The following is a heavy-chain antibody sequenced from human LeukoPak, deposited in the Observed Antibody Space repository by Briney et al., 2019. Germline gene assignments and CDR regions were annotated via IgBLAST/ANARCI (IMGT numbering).Heavy chain of an antibody. CDR3: ARDRFVRATVPSYFDY. D-gene: IGHD1-26*01. CDR2: IKQDGSEK. CDR1: GFTFSSYW. Sequence: GGSLRLSCAASGFTFSSYWMSWVRQAPGKGLEWVANIKQDGSEKYYVDSVKGRFTISRDNAKNSLYLQMNSLRAEDTAVYYCARDRFVRATVPSYFDYWGQGTLVTVSS. J-gene: IGHJ4*02. V-gene: IGHV3-7*01.